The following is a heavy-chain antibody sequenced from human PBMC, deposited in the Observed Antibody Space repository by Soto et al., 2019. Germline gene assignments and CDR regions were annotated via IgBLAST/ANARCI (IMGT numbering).Heavy chain of an antibody. CDR3: AHGSGWLSDY. V-gene: IGHV2-5*02. CDR1: GFSLTSPAVG. D-gene: IGHD6-19*01. CDR2: IYWDDDK. Sequence: QITLKESGPTLVKPTQPLTLTCTFSGFSLTSPAVGVNWIRQPPGKALEWLALIYWDDDKQYSPSLKSRLTITKDTSKNQVVLTMTNMDPVDTATYYCAHGSGWLSDYGGQGTLVTVSS. J-gene: IGHJ4*02.